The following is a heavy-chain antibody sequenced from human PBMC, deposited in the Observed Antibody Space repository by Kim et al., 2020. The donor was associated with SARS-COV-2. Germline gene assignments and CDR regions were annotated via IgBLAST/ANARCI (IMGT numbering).Heavy chain of an antibody. CDR2: IYHSGST. V-gene: IGHV4-4*02. CDR1: GGSISSSNW. D-gene: IGHD3-22*01. J-gene: IGHJ4*02. CDR3: ATTTNYYYDSSGYFKPFDY. Sequence: SETLSLTCAVSGGSISSSNWWSWVRQPPGKGLEWIGEIYHSGSTNYNPSLKSRVTISVDKSKNQFSLKLSSVTAADTAVYYCATTTNYYYDSSGYFKPFDYWGQGTLVTVSS.